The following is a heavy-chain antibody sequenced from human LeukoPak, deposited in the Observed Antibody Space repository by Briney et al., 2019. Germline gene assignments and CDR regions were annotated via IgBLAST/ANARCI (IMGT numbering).Heavy chain of an antibody. CDR2: INTNGGDT. CDR3: APATYIFDR. D-gene: IGHD4-11*01. J-gene: IGHJ4*02. CDR1: GYTFTDYY. V-gene: IGHV1-2*02. Sequence: ASVKVSCKTSGYTFTDYYMHWVRQAPGQGLEWMGCINTNGGDTNYAPKFQDRVTMTRDTSISTAYLELSSLTLDDTAVYYCAPATYIFDRWGRGTLVIVSS.